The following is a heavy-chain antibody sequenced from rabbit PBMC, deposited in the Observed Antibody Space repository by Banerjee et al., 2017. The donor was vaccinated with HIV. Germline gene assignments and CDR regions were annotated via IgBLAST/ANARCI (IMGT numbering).Heavy chain of an antibody. CDR2: IHTASGST. D-gene: IGHD1-1*01. V-gene: IGHV1S45*01. Sequence: QEQLVESGGGLVQPEGSLTLTCTASGFSFSSSYYICWVRQAPGKGLELSACIHTASGSTYYATWAKGRFTISKTSSTTVTLQMTSLTAADTATYFCARDAGNSGYADFFNLWGPGTLVTVS. J-gene: IGHJ4*01. CDR3: ARDAGNSGYADFFNL. CDR1: GFSFSSSYY.